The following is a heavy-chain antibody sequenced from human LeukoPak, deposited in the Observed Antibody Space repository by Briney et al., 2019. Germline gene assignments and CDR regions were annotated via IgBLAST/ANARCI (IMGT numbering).Heavy chain of an antibody. CDR1: GGSISSGSYY. CDR3: ARDFSPAIGYCSSTRCAFDY. D-gene: IGHD2-2*01. CDR2: IYTSGST. Sequence: PSETLSLTCTVSGGSISSGSYYWSWIRQPAGKGLEWIGRIYTSGSTNYNPSLKSRVTISVDTSKNQFSLKLSSVTAADTAVYYCARDFSPAIGYCSSTRCAFDYWGQGTLVTVSS. V-gene: IGHV4-61*02. J-gene: IGHJ4*02.